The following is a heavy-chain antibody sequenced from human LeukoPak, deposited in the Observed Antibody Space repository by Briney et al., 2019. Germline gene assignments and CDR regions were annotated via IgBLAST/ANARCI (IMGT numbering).Heavy chain of an antibody. CDR2: IYTSGST. V-gene: IGHV4-61*02. CDR3: ARLALGYCSGGSCPNYYYYYMDV. CDR1: GGSISSGSYY. D-gene: IGHD2-15*01. J-gene: IGHJ6*03. Sequence: SETLSLTCTVSGGSISSGSYYWSWIRQPAGKGLEWIGRIYTSGSTNYNPSLKSRVTISVDTSKNQFSLKLSSVTAADTAVYYCARLALGYCSGGSCPNYYYYYMDVWGKGTTVTISS.